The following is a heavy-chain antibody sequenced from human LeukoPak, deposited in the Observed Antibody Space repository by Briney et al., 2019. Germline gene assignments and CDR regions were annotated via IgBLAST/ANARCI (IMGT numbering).Heavy chain of an antibody. Sequence: ASVKVSCKASGYTFTCYYMHWVRQAPGQGLEWMGRINPNSGGTKYAQKLQGRVTMTRDTSISTAYMELSRLRSDDTAVYYCARDQAPYYYDSSGFSPMDVWGQGTTVTVSS. CDR2: INPNSGGT. CDR3: ARDQAPYYYDSSGFSPMDV. V-gene: IGHV1-2*06. CDR1: GYTFTCYY. J-gene: IGHJ6*02. D-gene: IGHD3-22*01.